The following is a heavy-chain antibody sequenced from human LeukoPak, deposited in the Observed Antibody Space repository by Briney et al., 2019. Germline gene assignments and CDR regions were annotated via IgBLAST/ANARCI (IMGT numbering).Heavy chain of an antibody. CDR1: GYTFTSNY. V-gene: IGHV1-46*01. Sequence: ASVKVSCKAFGYTFTSNYMHWVRQAPGQAPEWMGVISPSGGSTTYAQKFQGRVTLTRDMSMSTDYLELSSLRSEDTAVYYCARDNSVRDEAWWFNPWGQGTLVTVSS. J-gene: IGHJ5*02. CDR2: ISPSGGST. D-gene: IGHD5-24*01. CDR3: ARDNSVRDEAWWFNP.